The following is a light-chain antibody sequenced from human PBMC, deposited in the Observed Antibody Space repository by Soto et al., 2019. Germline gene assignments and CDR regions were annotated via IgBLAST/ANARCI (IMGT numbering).Light chain of an antibody. J-gene: IGKJ4*01. CDR3: QQYGSSPLT. CDR2: GAS. CDR1: QSVISSY. Sequence: EIVLTQSPGTLSLSPGERATLSCRASQSVISSYVAWYQQKPGQSARLLIYGASSRAAGIPDRFSGSGSGTDFTLTISRLEPEDFAVYYCQQYGSSPLTFGGGTKVDIK. V-gene: IGKV3-20*01.